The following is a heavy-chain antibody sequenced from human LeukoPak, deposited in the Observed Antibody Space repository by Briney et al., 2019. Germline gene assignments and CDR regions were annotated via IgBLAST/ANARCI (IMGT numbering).Heavy chain of an antibody. J-gene: IGHJ4*02. D-gene: IGHD5-18*01. CDR3: ARDRGYSYGYWDY. CDR1: GGTFSSNA. V-gene: IGHV1-69*13. CDR2: ITPFFGTA. Sequence: SVKVSCKASGGTFSSNAISWVRQAPGQGLEWMGGITPFFGTANYAQKFQGRVTITADEPTNTAYMELSSLRSEDTAVYYCARDRGYSYGYWDYWGQGTLVTVSS.